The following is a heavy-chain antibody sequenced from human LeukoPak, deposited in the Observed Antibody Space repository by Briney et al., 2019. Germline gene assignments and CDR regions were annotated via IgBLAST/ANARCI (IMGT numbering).Heavy chain of an antibody. V-gene: IGHV1-69*13. Sequence: SVKVSCKASGGTFSSYAISWVRQAPGQGLEWMGGIIPIFGTANYAQKFQGRVTITADESTSTAYMELSSLRSEDTAVYYCATLGGYCSGGSCSGWGQGTLVTVSS. CDR1: GGTFSSYA. J-gene: IGHJ4*02. CDR3: ATLGGYCSGGSCSG. D-gene: IGHD2-15*01. CDR2: IIPIFGTA.